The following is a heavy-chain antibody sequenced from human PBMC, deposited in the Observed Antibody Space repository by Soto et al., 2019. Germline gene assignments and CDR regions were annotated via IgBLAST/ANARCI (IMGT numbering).Heavy chain of an antibody. CDR1: GGSVSSGSYY. CDR3: ARDESYYDSSDYFRTRGAFDI. CDR2: IYYTGSN. Sequence: PSETVSLTCTVSGGSVSSGSYYWSWIRQPPGKGLEWIGNIYYTGSNSYNPSLKSRVTISVDKSKNQFSLKLSSVTAADTAVYYCARDESYYDSSDYFRTRGAFDIWGQGTTVTGS. D-gene: IGHD3-22*01. J-gene: IGHJ3*02. V-gene: IGHV4-61*01.